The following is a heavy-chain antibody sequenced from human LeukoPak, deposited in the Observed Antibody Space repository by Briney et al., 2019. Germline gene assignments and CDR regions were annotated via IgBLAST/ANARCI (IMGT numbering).Heavy chain of an antibody. V-gene: IGHV4-59*01. J-gene: IGHJ5*01. Sequence: SETLSLTCTVSGGSIRSYYWSWIRQPPGKGLEWIGHRDDSGRSNYNPSLRSRVTISIDTSKNQFSLKLNSVTAADTADYYCARAPVVRGVFGWFDFWGQGVLVTVSS. D-gene: IGHD3-10*01. CDR2: RDDSGRS. CDR1: GGSIRSYY. CDR3: ARAPVVRGVFGWFDF.